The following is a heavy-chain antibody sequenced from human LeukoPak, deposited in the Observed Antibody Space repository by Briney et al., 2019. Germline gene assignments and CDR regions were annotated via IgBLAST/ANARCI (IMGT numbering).Heavy chain of an antibody. V-gene: IGHV3-43*02. CDR1: RFTFDDYA. Sequence: GGSLRLSCAGSRFTFDDYAMHWVRQDPGKRLEWVSLISGDGGSIYYADSVKGRFTISRDNSKNSLYLQMNSLTTEDTALYYCVNFDGGNSHYWGQGTLVTVSS. J-gene: IGHJ4*02. CDR3: VNFDGGNSHY. CDR2: ISGDGGSI. D-gene: IGHD4-23*01.